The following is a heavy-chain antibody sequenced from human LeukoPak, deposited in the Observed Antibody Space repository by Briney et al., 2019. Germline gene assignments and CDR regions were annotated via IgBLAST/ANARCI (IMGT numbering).Heavy chain of an antibody. D-gene: IGHD3-3*01. Sequence: ASVKVSCKASGYTFTSYYMHWVRQAPGQGLEWMGIINPSGDSTSYAQKFQGRVTMTRDTSISTAYMELSRLRSDDTAVYYCARDWSGTMDWFDPWGQGTLVTVSS. CDR1: GYTFTSYY. J-gene: IGHJ5*02. CDR2: INPSGDST. CDR3: ARDWSGTMDWFDP. V-gene: IGHV1-46*01.